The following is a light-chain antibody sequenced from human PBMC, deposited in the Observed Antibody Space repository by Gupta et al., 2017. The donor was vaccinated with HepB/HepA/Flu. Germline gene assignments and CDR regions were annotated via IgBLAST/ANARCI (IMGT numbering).Light chain of an antibody. V-gene: IGLV2-8*01. CDR3: SSYAGSNNVV. CDR2: EVN. CDR1: SSDVGGYNH. Sequence: QSALTQPPSASGSPGQAVTISCTGTSSDVGGYNHVSWYQQHPGTAPKLRIFEVNQRPSGVPDRFSGSKSGNTASLTVSGLQADDEANYYCSSYAGSNNVVFGGGTKLTVL. J-gene: IGLJ2*01.